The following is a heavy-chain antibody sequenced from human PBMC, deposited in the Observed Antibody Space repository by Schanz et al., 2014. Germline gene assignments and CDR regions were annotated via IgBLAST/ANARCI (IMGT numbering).Heavy chain of an antibody. V-gene: IGHV3-23*01. J-gene: IGHJ3*02. Sequence: VQLLESGGGLVQPGGSLRLSCAASGFTFSSYAMTWVRQAPGMGLEWVSAISGRDGSTYYADSVRGRFTISRDNSKNTLYLQMNSLRAEDTAVYYCARKMKLGVYGGKGHDSLDIWGQGTMVTVSS. CDR3: ARKMKLGVYGGKGHDSLDI. D-gene: IGHD4-17*01. CDR2: ISGRDGST. CDR1: GFTFSSYA.